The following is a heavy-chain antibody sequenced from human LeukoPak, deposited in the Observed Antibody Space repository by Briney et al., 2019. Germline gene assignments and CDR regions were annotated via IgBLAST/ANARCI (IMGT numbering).Heavy chain of an antibody. CDR1: GGSISSGGSY. J-gene: IGHJ3*02. V-gene: IGHV4-31*03. D-gene: IGHD2-2*01. CDR3: ASGYCSSTSCYFGFDI. Sequence: PSETLSLTCTVSGGSISSGGSYWSWIRQHPGKGLEWIGYIYYSGSTYYNPSLKSRVTISVDTSKNQFSLKLSSVTAADTAVYYCASGYCSSTSCYFGFDIRGQGTMVTVSS. CDR2: IYYSGST.